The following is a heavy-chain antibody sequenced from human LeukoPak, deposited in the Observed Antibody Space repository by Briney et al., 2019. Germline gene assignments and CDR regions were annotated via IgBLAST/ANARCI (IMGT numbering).Heavy chain of an antibody. J-gene: IGHJ4*02. CDR3: ARGDYVLRTKQFDY. D-gene: IGHD3-16*01. CDR2: INHSGST. CDR1: GGSFSGYY. Sequence: SETLSLTCAVYGGSFSGYYWRWIRQPPGKGLEWIGEINHSGSTNYNPSLKSRVTISVDTSKNQFSLKLSSVTAADTAVYYCARGDYVLRTKQFDYWGQGTLVTVSS. V-gene: IGHV4-34*01.